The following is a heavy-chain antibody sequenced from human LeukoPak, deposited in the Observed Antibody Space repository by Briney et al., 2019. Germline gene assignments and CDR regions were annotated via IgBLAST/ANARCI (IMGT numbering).Heavy chain of an antibody. Sequence: GGSLRLSCAASGFTFRNYVIHWVRQAPGKGLEWVAVISYDGSSKYYADSVKGRFTISRDNSKNTLYLQMNSLRAEDTAVYYCARGNHAMVLVFDYWGQGTLVTVSS. J-gene: IGHJ4*02. V-gene: IGHV3-30-3*01. CDR1: GFTFRNYV. CDR3: ARGNHAMVLVFDY. CDR2: ISYDGSSK. D-gene: IGHD5-18*01.